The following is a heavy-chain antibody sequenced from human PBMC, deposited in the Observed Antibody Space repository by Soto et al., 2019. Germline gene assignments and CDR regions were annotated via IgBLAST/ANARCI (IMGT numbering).Heavy chain of an antibody. CDR2: ISGSGGST. J-gene: IGHJ2*01. D-gene: IGHD5-18*01. V-gene: IGHV3-23*01. Sequence: EVQLLESGGGLVQPGGSLRLSCAGSGFTFSSYAMSWVRQAPGKGLEWVSAISGSGGSTYYADSVKGRFTISRDNSKNTLYLQMNSLRAEDTAVYYCARPYVDTAMFIYFDLWGRGTLVAVSS. CDR1: GFTFSSYA. CDR3: ARPYVDTAMFIYFDL.